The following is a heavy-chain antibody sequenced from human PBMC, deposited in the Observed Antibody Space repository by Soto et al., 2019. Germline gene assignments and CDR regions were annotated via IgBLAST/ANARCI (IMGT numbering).Heavy chain of an antibody. CDR2: IIPIFGTA. CDR1: GGTFSSYA. J-gene: IGHJ6*02. Sequence: SVKVSCKASGGTFSSYAISWVRQAPGQGLEWMGGIIPIFGTANYAQKFQGRVTITADESTSTAYMELSSLRSEDTAVYYCARPRWGMTTVNVRVNYYYYYGMDVWGQGTTVTVSS. V-gene: IGHV1-69*13. D-gene: IGHD4-17*01. CDR3: ARPRWGMTTVNVRVNYYYYYGMDV.